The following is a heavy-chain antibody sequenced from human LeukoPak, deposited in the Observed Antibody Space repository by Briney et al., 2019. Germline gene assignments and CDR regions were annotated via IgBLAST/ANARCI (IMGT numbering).Heavy chain of an antibody. CDR1: GFTFSSYG. CDR2: IRYDGSNK. Sequence: GGSLRLSCAASGFTFSSYGMHWVRQAPGKGLEGGAFIRYDGSNKYYADSVKGRFTISRDNSKNTLYLQMNSLRAEDTAVYYCAKDRIAARFEGIGYWGQGTLVTVSS. J-gene: IGHJ4*02. V-gene: IGHV3-30*02. CDR3: AKDRIAARFEGIGY. D-gene: IGHD6-6*01.